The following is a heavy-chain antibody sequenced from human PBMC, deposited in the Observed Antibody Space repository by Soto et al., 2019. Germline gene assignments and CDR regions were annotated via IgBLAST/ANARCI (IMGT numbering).Heavy chain of an antibody. J-gene: IGHJ4*02. CDR2: IYYSGST. V-gene: IGHV4-39*01. D-gene: IGHD2-8*01. CDR1: GGSISSSSYY. Sequence: SETLSLTCTVSGGSISSSSYYWGWIRQPPGKGLEWIGSIYYSGSTYYNPSLKGRVTISVDTSKNQFSLKLSSVTAADTAVYYCARTRGIVLMVYAIHFDYWGQGTLVTVSS. CDR3: ARTRGIVLMVYAIHFDY.